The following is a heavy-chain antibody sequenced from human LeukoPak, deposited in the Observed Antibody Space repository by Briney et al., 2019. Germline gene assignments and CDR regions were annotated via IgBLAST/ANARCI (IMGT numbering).Heavy chain of an antibody. CDR1: GFTFSSYA. CDR2: ISGSGGST. Sequence: GGSLRLSCAASGFTFSSYAMSWVRQAPGKGLEWVSAISGSGGSTYYADSVEGRFTISRDNSKNTLYLQMNSLRAEDTAVYYCAKEVSSSWGTESWFDPWGQGTLVTVSS. D-gene: IGHD6-13*01. V-gene: IGHV3-23*01. CDR3: AKEVSSSWGTESWFDP. J-gene: IGHJ5*02.